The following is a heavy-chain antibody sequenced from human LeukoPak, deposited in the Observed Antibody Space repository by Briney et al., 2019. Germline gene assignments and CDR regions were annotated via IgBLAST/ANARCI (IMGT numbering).Heavy chain of an antibody. V-gene: IGHV3-66*03. CDR2: ISGSGQSI. D-gene: IGHD4-17*01. CDR3: ARDYGVFDY. J-gene: IGHJ4*02. Sequence: PGGSLRLSCTVSGFTVSSNSMSWVRQAPGKGLEWVSVISGSGQSIHYADSVKGRFTISRDNAKNTLYLQMNSLRAEDTAVYYCARDYGVFDYWGQGTLVTVSS. CDR1: GFTVSSNS.